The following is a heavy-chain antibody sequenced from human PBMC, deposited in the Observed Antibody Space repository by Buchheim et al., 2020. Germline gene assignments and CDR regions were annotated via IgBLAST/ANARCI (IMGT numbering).Heavy chain of an antibody. CDR3: ARDGLEGGSRRNDY. J-gene: IGHJ4*02. V-gene: IGHV3-7*01. Sequence: EVQLVESGGGLVRPGGSLRLSCAVSGFTFRSYWMSWFRQAPGKGLEWVANIKQDGSEQFYVDSVKGRFTISRDNARNSLYLQMNRLRAEDTALYFCARDGLEGGSRRNDYWGQGTL. D-gene: IGHD2-15*01. CDR1: GFTFRSYW. CDR2: IKQDGSEQ.